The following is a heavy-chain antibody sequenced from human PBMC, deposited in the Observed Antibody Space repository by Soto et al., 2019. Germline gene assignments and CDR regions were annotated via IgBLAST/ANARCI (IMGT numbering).Heavy chain of an antibody. Sequence: QLVQSGGGVKKPGASVEVSCKASGSTFRRYTFSWVRQAPWQGVGWMGGVIPIFGTADYAQRFQGRVTITADESTSTAYLELTSLRYEDTAIYYCATKYCSGGNCYRGYYYYSMDVWGQGTTVTVSS. D-gene: IGHD2-15*01. J-gene: IGHJ6*02. V-gene: IGHV1-69*01. CDR3: ATKYCSGGNCYRGYYYYSMDV. CDR1: GSTFRRYT. CDR2: VIPIFGTA.